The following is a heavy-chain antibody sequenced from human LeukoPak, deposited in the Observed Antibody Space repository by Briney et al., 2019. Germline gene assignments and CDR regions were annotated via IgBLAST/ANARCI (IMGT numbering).Heavy chain of an antibody. CDR2: INPNSGGT. V-gene: IGHV1-2*02. J-gene: IGHJ4*02. Sequence: ASVKVSCKASGYTFTGYYMHWVRQAPGQGLEWMGWINPNSGGTKYAQKFQGRVTMTRDTSISTAYMELSRLRSDDTAVYYRARVTRVNYYGLGSYNFWGQGTLVTVSS. CDR1: GYTFTGYY. D-gene: IGHD3-10*01. CDR3: ARVTRVNYYGLGSYNF.